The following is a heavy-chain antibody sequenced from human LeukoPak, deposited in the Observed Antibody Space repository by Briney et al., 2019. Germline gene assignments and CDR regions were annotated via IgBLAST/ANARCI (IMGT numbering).Heavy chain of an antibody. CDR2: INHSGST. CDR3: ARGRRYCSSTSCTYAFDI. Sequence: SETLSLTCAVYGGSFSGYYWSWIRQPPGKGLEWIGEINHSGSTNYNPSLKSRVTISVDTSKNQFPLKLSSVTAADTAVYYCARGRRYCSSTSCTYAFDIWGQGTMVTVSS. J-gene: IGHJ3*02. D-gene: IGHD2-2*01. V-gene: IGHV4-34*01. CDR1: GGSFSGYY.